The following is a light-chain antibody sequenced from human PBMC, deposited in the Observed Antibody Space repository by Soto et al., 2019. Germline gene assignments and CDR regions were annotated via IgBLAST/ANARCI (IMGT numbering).Light chain of an antibody. J-gene: IGKJ5*01. CDR3: QQYGSSPPIT. Sequence: EVVVTQSPATLSVSPGERATLSCRASQSVSSNLAWYQQKPGQAPRLLIYDASNRATGIPARFSGSGSGTDFTLTISRLEPEDFAVYYCQQYGSSPPITFGQGTRLEIK. CDR1: QSVSSN. CDR2: DAS. V-gene: IGKV3-20*01.